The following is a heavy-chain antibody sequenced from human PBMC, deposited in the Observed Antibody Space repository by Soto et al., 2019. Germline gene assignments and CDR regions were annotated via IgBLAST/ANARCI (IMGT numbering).Heavy chain of an antibody. CDR2: INHSGST. V-gene: IGHV4-34*01. D-gene: IGHD3-22*01. CDR3: ARASFHYYDSSGYDAFDI. J-gene: IGHJ3*02. Sequence: SETLFLTCAVYGGSFSGYYWSWIRQPPGKGLEWIGEINHSGSTNYNPSLKSRVTISVDTPKNQFSLKLSSVTAADTAVYYCARASFHYYDSSGYDAFDIWGQGTMVPVSS. CDR1: GGSFSGYY.